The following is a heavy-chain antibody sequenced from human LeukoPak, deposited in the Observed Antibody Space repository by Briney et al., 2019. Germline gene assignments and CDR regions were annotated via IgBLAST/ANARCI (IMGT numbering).Heavy chain of an antibody. V-gene: IGHV4-30-4*08. CDR2: IYYSGST. D-gene: IGHD2-2*01. Sequence: SETLSLTCTVSGDSISSGDYYWSWIRQPPGKGLEWIGYIYYSGSTYYNPSLKSRVTISVDTSKNQFSLKLSSVTAADTAVYYCAREAIVVVPAATAGDAFDIWGQGTMVTVSS. CDR3: AREAIVVVPAATAGDAFDI. CDR1: GDSISSGDYY. J-gene: IGHJ3*02.